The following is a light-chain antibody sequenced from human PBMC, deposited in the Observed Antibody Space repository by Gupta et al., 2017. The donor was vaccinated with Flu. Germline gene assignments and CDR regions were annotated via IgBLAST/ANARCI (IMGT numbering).Light chain of an antibody. Sequence: QSALTQPASVSGSPGQSITLSCTGTSSDVGAYNYVSWYQQHPGEAPQLMIYEGSYRPSGISNRFSGSKSGNTASLTFAGLHAGDEADYYSSSYTGSGTVFGGGTKVAVL. V-gene: IGLV2-14*01. J-gene: IGLJ3*02. CDR3: SSYTGSGTV. CDR1: SSDVGAYNY. CDR2: EGS.